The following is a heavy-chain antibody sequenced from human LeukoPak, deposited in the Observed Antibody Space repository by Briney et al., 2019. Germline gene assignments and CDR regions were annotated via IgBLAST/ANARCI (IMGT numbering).Heavy chain of an antibody. V-gene: IGHV4-34*01. CDR3: ARGLYSSSSKWFDP. D-gene: IGHD6-6*01. Sequence: PSETLSLTCAVYGGSFSGYYWSWIRQPPGKGLEWIGEINHSGSTNYNPSLKSRVTISVDTSKNQFSLKLSSVTAADTAVYYCARGLYSSSSKWFDPWGQGTLVTVSS. CDR1: GGSFSGYY. J-gene: IGHJ5*02. CDR2: INHSGST.